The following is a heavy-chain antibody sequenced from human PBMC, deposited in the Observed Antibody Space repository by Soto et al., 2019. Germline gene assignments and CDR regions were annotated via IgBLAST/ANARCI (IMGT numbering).Heavy chain of an antibody. CDR1: GFTFSSYG. D-gene: IGHD3-22*01. V-gene: IGHV3-33*01. Sequence: TGGSLRLSCAASGFTFSSYGMHWVRQAPGKGLEWVAVIWYDGSNKYYADSVKGRFTISRDNSKNTLYLQMNSLRAEDTAVYYCARDPYDYDSSCNNWFDPWGQGTLVTVSS. CDR3: ARDPYDYDSSCNNWFDP. J-gene: IGHJ5*02. CDR2: IWYDGSNK.